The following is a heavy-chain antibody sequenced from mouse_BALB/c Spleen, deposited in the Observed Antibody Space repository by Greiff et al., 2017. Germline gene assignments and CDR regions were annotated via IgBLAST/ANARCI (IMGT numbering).Heavy chain of an antibody. CDR2: ISSGSSTI. J-gene: IGHJ4*01. Sequence: EVKLEESGGGLVQPGGSRKLSCAASGFTFSSFGMHWVRQAPEKGLEWVAYISSGSSTIYYADTVKGRFTISRDNPKNTLFLQMTSLRSEDTAMYYCARIPYDDYYAMDYWGQGTSVTVSS. CDR1: GFTFSSFG. CDR3: ARIPYDDYYAMDY. V-gene: IGHV5-17*02. D-gene: IGHD2-3*01.